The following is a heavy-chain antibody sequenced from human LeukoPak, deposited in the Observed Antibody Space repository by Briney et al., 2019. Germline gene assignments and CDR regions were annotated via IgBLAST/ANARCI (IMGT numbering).Heavy chain of an antibody. CDR1: GGSISSYY. D-gene: IGHD6-6*01. J-gene: IGHJ4*02. CDR3: AREITYSTSDDY. V-gene: IGHV4-59*01. Sequence: SETLSLTCTVSGGSISSYYWSWIRQPPGKGLEWIGYIYYSGSTKYNPSLKSRVTISVDTSKNQFSPRLSSVTAADTAVYYCAREITYSTSDDYWGQGTLVTVSS. CDR2: IYYSGST.